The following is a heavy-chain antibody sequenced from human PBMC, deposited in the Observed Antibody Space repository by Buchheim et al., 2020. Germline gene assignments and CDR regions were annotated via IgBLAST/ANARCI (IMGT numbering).Heavy chain of an antibody. CDR2: ITASGAGT. CDR3: AKDWNDFDY. CDR1: GFTFSTYG. V-gene: IGHV3-23*01. J-gene: IGHJ4*02. Sequence: EVQLLESGGGLVQPGGSLRLSCAASGFTFSTYGMSWVRQAPGKGLEWVSAITASGAGTYYADSVRGRFTISRDTSKNTLYLQMISLRADDTAVYYCAKDWNDFDYWGQGTL. D-gene: IGHD1-1*01.